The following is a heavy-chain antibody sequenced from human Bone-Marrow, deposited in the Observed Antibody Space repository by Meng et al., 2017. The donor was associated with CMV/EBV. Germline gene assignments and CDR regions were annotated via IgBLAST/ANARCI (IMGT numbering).Heavy chain of an antibody. J-gene: IGHJ6*02. CDR3: AREVGGYCTNGVCSNNDGMDV. V-gene: IGHV1-8*01. CDR2: MNPNSGNT. CDR1: GYTFTSYD. D-gene: IGHD2-8*01. Sequence: ASVKVSCKASGYTFTSYDINWVRQATGQGLEWMGWMNPNSGNTGYAQKFQGRVTMTRNTSISTAYMELSSLRSEDTAVYYCAREVGGYCTNGVCSNNDGMDVWGQGTTVTVSS.